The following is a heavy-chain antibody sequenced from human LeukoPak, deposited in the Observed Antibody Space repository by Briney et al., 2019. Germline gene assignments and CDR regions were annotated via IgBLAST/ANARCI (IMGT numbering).Heavy chain of an antibody. CDR1: GFTFGDYA. J-gene: IGHJ4*02. CDR2: IKQDGSEK. Sequence: PGRSLRLSCTASGFTFGDYAMSWVRQAPGKGLEWVANIKQDGSEKYYVDSVKGRFTISRDNAKNSLYLQMNSLRAEDTAVYYCARGGGGYNYSPFDYWGQGTLVTVSS. V-gene: IGHV3-7*01. D-gene: IGHD5-24*01. CDR3: ARGGGGYNYSPFDY.